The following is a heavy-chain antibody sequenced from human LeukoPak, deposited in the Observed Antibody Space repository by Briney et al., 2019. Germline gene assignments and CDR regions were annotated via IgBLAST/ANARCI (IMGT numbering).Heavy chain of an antibody. CDR2: IIPIFGTA. V-gene: IGHV1-69*01. CDR1: GGTFSSYA. J-gene: IGHJ4*02. CDR3: AIEHSSSWSPSGGPTRSLDY. Sequence: SVKVSCKASGGTFSSYAISWVRQAPGQGLEWMGGIIPIFGTANYAQKFQGRVTITADESTSTAYMELSSLRSEDTAVYYCAIEHSSSWSPSGGPTRSLDYWGQGTLVTVSS. D-gene: IGHD6-13*01.